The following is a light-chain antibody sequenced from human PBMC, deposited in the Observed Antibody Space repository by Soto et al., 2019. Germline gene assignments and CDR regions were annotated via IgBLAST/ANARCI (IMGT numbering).Light chain of an antibody. CDR3: QQYNSYLFT. Sequence: DLPITQSPSPLSASVGDRVTITCRASQSISSWFAWYQQKPGKAPKLLIYKASSLKSGVPSRFSGSGSGTEFTLTISSLQPDDFATYYCQQYNSYLFTFGQGTRLEIK. V-gene: IGKV1-5*03. CDR1: QSISSW. J-gene: IGKJ5*01. CDR2: KAS.